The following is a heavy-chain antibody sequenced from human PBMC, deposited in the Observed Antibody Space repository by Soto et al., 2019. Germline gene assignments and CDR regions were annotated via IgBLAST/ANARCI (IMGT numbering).Heavy chain of an antibody. D-gene: IGHD1-7*01. J-gene: IGHJ4*02. V-gene: IGHV3-64D*06. CDR3: VKQPASYRTFDY. CDR1: GFTFSNYA. CDR2: ISNNGGAT. Sequence: GGSLRLSCSASGFTFSNYAMHCVRQAPGKGLEYVSAISNNGGATYYADSVKGRFTISRDNSRNTLYLQMRSLRTEDTAAYYCVKQPASYRTFDYWGQGTLVTVSS.